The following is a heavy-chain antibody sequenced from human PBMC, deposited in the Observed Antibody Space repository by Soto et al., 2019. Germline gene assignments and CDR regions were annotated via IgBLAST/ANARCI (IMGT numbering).Heavy chain of an antibody. Sequence: EVQLLESGGGLVQPGGSLRLSCAASGFTFSNYAMTWVRQAPGKGLEWVSAISSGGTYTDYADSVKGRFTLSRDTSKNMGYVQMNSLRAEDTDVYHCAKESSGYNYGFYNYFDYWGQGTLVTVSS. CDR1: GFTFSNYA. CDR3: AKESSGYNYGFYNYFDY. CDR2: ISSGGTYT. D-gene: IGHD5-18*01. J-gene: IGHJ4*02. V-gene: IGHV3-23*01.